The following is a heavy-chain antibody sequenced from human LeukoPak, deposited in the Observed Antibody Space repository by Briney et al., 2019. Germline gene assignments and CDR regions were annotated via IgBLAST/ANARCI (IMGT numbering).Heavy chain of an antibody. CDR3: ARCLGGSCFY. CDR2: IYHRGDT. Sequence: SETLSLTCTVPSFSISSGYYWGWIRQPPGKGLEWIGSIYHRGDTYYNPSLKSRVTISVDTSKNQFSLKLSSVTAADTAVYYCARCLGGSCFYWGQGTLVTVSS. D-gene: IGHD2-15*01. J-gene: IGHJ4*02. V-gene: IGHV4-38-2*02. CDR1: SFSISSGYY.